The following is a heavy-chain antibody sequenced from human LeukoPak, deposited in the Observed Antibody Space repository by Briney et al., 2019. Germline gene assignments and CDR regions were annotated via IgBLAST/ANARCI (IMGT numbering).Heavy chain of an antibody. CDR3: TTEGVNWNDGGHAFDI. CDR2: IKSKTAGGTT. D-gene: IGHD1-1*01. V-gene: IGHV3-15*01. J-gene: IGHJ3*02. CDR1: GFTFSNAW. Sequence: GGSLRLSCAASGFTFSNAWMSWVRQAPGKGLEWAGRIKSKTAGGTTDYAAPVKGRFTISRDDSKNTLYLQMNSLKTEDTAVYYCTTEGVNWNDGGHAFDIWGQGTMVTVSS.